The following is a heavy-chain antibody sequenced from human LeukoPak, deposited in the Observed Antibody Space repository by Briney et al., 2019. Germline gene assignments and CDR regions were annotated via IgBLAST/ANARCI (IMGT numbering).Heavy chain of an antibody. CDR1: GYTFTSYG. J-gene: IGHJ6*02. D-gene: IGHD6-13*01. CDR3: ARDRVLSWQQLVQLNYYYYGMDV. V-gene: IGHV1-18*01. CDR2: ISAYNGNT. Sequence: GASVKVSCKASGYTFTSYGISWVRQAPGQGLEWMGWISAYNGNTNYAQKLQGRVTMTTDTSTSTAYMELRSLRSDDTAVYYCARDRVLSWQQLVQLNYYYYGMDVWGQGTTVTVSS.